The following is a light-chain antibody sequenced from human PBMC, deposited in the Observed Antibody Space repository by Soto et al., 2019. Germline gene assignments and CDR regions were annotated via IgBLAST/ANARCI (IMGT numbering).Light chain of an antibody. V-gene: IGLV2-14*01. CDR1: RSDVGAYNY. J-gene: IGLJ1*01. Sequence: QSALTQPASVSGSPGQSIAISCTGTRSDVGAYNYVSLYQQHPGKAPKLMISEVTNRPSGVSDRFSGSKSGNTASLTISGLQAEDEADYYCSSFTSRFTFVFGTGTKVTVL. CDR2: EVT. CDR3: SSFTSRFTFV.